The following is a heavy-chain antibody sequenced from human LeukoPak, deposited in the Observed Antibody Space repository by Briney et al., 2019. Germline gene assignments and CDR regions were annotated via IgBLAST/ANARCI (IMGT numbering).Heavy chain of an antibody. Sequence: SETLSLTCTVSGVSITSSDSYWSWSRQPPGKGLEWICYSYYTGSTYYSPSLKSRLTMALDTSKTQVSLKLDSVTAADTAVYYCARSVSWGLDSWGQGNLVTVSS. V-gene: IGHV4-30-4*01. CDR2: SYYTGST. CDR1: GVSITSSDSY. CDR3: ARSVSWGLDS. J-gene: IGHJ4*02. D-gene: IGHD3-16*01.